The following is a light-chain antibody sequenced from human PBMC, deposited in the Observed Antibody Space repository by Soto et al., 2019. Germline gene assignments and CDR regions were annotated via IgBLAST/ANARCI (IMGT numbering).Light chain of an antibody. CDR3: FSHRSGDSHV. J-gene: IGLJ1*01. Sequence: QSVLTQPASVSGSPGQSITISCTGTSSDIGAYNYVSWYQQYPGKAPKLMIYGVTNRPSGVSNRFSGSKTGNTASLTISGLQADDEADYYCFSHRSGDSHVFGNGNKVTVL. V-gene: IGLV2-14*01. CDR2: GVT. CDR1: SSDIGAYNY.